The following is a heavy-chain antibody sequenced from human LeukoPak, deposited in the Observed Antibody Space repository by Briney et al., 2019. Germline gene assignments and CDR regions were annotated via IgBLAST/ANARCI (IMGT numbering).Heavy chain of an antibody. D-gene: IGHD2-2*01. CDR3: AKGISSSHFHAVGY. V-gene: IGHV3-23*01. Sequence: GGSLRLSCSASGFTFSSYAMSWVRQAPGKGLEWVSSISGSGGSTYYADSMKGRFTISRDNSKNTLYLQMKSLRAEDTAIYYCAKGISSSHFHAVGYWGQGAQVTVSS. CDR2: ISGSGGST. J-gene: IGHJ4*02. CDR1: GFTFSSYA.